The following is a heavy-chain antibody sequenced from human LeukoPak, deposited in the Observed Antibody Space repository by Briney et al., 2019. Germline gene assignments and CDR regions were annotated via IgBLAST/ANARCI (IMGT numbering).Heavy chain of an antibody. Sequence: PSETLSLTCAVYGGSFSGYYRSWIRQPPGKGLEWIGEINHSGSTNYNPSLKSRVTISVDTSKNQFSLKLSSVTAADTAVYYCARGPVFSDYWGQGTLVTVSS. CDR2: INHSGST. D-gene: IGHD1-14*01. V-gene: IGHV4-34*01. J-gene: IGHJ4*02. CDR3: ARGPVFSDY. CDR1: GGSFSGYY.